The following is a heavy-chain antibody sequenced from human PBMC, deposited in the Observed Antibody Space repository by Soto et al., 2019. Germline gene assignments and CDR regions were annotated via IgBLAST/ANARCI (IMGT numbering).Heavy chain of an antibody. CDR2: ISSTSGTI. Sequence: VGSLRLSCAASGFTFSVYSMNWVRQAPGEGLEWIAYISSTSGTIYYADSVKGRFTISRDNAENSLYLQMDTLRDEDTAVYYCARDSYFDTNGYFQYWFDPRGQGTLVTVSS. D-gene: IGHD2-8*01. V-gene: IGHV3-48*02. CDR3: ARDSYFDTNGYFQYWFDP. J-gene: IGHJ5*02. CDR1: GFTFSVYS.